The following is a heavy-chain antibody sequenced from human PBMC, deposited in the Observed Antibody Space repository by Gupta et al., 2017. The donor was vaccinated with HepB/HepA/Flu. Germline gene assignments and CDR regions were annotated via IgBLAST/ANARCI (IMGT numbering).Heavy chain of an antibody. CDR2: INPSGGST. CDR1: GSSFTTYY. J-gene: IGHJ6*03. D-gene: IGHD4-11*01. CDR3: AGGSADYSNIEFYYYYMDV. V-gene: IGHV1-46*01. Sequence: QVQLVQSGAEVKRPGASVTLPCKASGSSFTTYYIHWVRQAPGQGLEWMGLINPSGGSTNYAQKFQGRVTMTRGTSTGTVYMNLSSLRSEETAVYYCAGGSADYSNIEFYYYYMDVWGKGATVTVSS.